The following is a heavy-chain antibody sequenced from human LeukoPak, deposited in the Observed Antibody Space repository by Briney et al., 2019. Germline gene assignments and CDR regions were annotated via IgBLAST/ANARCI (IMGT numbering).Heavy chain of an antibody. J-gene: IGHJ5*02. CDR3: ARGPSSSSRFRWFDP. D-gene: IGHD6-6*01. V-gene: IGHV1-69*13. CDR1: GGTFSSYA. Sequence: ASVKVSCKASGGTFSSYAISWVRQAPGQGLEWMGGIIPIFGTANYAQKFQGRVTITADESTSTAYMELSSLRSEDTAVYYCARGPSSSSRFRWFDPWGQGTLVTVSS. CDR2: IIPIFGTA.